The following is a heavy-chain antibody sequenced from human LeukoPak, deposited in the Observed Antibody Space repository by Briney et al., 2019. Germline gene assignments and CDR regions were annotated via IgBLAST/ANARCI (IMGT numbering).Heavy chain of an antibody. V-gene: IGHV1-18*01. Sequence: ASVKVFCKASGYTFTSYGISWVRQAPGQGLEWMGWISAYNGNTNYAQKLQGRVTMTTDTSTSTAYMELRSLRSDDTAVYYCARDSPDYYDSSGFDYWGQGTLVTVSS. J-gene: IGHJ4*02. CDR1: GYTFTSYG. CDR3: ARDSPDYYDSSGFDY. D-gene: IGHD3-22*01. CDR2: ISAYNGNT.